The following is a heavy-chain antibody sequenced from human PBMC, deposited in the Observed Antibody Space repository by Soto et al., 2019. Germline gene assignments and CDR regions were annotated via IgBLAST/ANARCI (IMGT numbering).Heavy chain of an antibody. D-gene: IGHD3-10*01. CDR2: IYYSGST. V-gene: IGHV4-31*03. CDR3: ARVVTVYYGSGRGVYGMDV. J-gene: IGHJ6*02. CDR1: GGSISSGGYY. Sequence: SETLSLTCTVSGGSISSGGYYWSWIRQHPGKGLEWIGYIYYSGSTYYNPSLKSRVTISVDTSKNQFSLKLSSVTAADTAVYYCARVVTVYYGSGRGVYGMDVWGQGTTVTVSS.